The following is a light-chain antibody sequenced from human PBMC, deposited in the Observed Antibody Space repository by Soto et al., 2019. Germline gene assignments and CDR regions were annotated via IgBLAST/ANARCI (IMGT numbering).Light chain of an antibody. CDR1: PSVTSI. CDR2: GAF. CDR3: QQRNVWPPVT. V-gene: IGKV3-11*01. Sequence: EIVMTQSPATLSVSPGEGATVSCRASPSVTSILAWYQQKPGQAPRLLIYGAFNRATGIPARFSGSGSGTDFTLTISSLEPEDSAVYYCQQRNVWPPVTFGQGTRLEIK. J-gene: IGKJ5*01.